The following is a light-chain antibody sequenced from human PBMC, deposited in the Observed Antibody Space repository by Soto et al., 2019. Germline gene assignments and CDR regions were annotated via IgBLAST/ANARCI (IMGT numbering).Light chain of an antibody. V-gene: IGKV1D-8*03. CDR3: QQYDNLLLT. CDR2: DAS. Sequence: VIWMTQSPSLLSASTGDRVTIICRMSQGISSYLAWYQQKPGKAPKLLIYDASNLETGVPSRFSGSGSGADFTFTISSLQPEDIATYYCQQYDNLLLTFGGGTKVDIK. J-gene: IGKJ4*01. CDR1: QGISSY.